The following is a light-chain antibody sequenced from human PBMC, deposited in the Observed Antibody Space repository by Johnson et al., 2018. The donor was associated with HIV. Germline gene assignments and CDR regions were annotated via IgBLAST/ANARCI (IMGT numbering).Light chain of an antibody. V-gene: IGLV1-51*01. CDR3: GTWDSSLSAYV. J-gene: IGLJ1*01. Sequence: HSVLTQPPSVFAAPGQKVTISCSGSSSNIGNNYVSWYQQLPGTAPKLLIYDNNKRPSGIRDRFSGSKSGTSATLGITGLQTGDEADYYCGTWDSSLSAYVIGTGTKVTVL. CDR1: SSNIGNNY. CDR2: DNN.